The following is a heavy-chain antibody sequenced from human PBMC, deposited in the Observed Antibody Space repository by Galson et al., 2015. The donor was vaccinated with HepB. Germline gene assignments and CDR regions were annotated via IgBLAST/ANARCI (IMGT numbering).Heavy chain of an antibody. CDR3: AREKPTGGSSLAWFDP. V-gene: IGHV4-59*01. CDR2: IYYSGST. D-gene: IGHD6-13*01. CDR1: GGSISSYY. J-gene: IGHJ5*02. Sequence: LSLTCTVSGGSISSYYWSWIRQPPGKGLEWIGYIYYSGSTNYNPSLKSRVTISVDTSKNQFSLNLSSVTAADTAVYYCAREKPTGGSSLAWFDPWGQGTLVTVSS.